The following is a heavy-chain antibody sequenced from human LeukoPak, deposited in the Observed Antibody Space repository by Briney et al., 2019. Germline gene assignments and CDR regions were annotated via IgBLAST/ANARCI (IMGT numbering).Heavy chain of an antibody. CDR1: GGSFSGNY. D-gene: IGHD4-17*01. CDR3: ARGTPPTVTTFWWFDP. CDR2: INHSGST. V-gene: IGHV4-34*01. Sequence: SETLSLTCAVYGGSFSGNYWSWIRQPPGKGLEWIGEINHSGSTNYNPSLKSRVTISVDTSKNQFSLKLSSVTAADTAVYYCARGTPPTVTTFWWFDPWGQGTLVTVSS. J-gene: IGHJ5*02.